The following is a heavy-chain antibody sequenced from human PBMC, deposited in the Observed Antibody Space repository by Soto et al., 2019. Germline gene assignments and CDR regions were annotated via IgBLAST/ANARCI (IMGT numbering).Heavy chain of an antibody. D-gene: IGHD2-15*01. CDR1: GFTFSSYA. J-gene: IGHJ5*02. V-gene: IGHV3-30-3*01. Sequence: QVQLVESGGGVVQPGRSLRLSCAASGFTFSSYAMHWVRQAPGKGLEWVAVISYDGSNKYYADSVKGRFPISRDNSKHTLYLQMNSPRAEDTAVYYCARAGLVVVAAPEGWFDPWGQGTLVTVSS. CDR2: ISYDGSNK. CDR3: ARAGLVVVAAPEGWFDP.